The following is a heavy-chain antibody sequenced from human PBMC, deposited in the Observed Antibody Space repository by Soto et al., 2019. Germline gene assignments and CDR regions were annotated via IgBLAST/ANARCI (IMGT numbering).Heavy chain of an antibody. V-gene: IGHV4-31*03. D-gene: IGHD4-17*01. CDR2: IYYSGST. Sequence: PSETLSLTCTVSGGSISSGGFYWSWIRQHPGKGLEWIGYIYYSGSTYYNPSLKSRVTISVDTSKNQFSLELSSVTAADTAVYYCAGEGDYGDYGSDYWGQGTLVTVSS. CDR3: AGEGDYGDYGSDY. J-gene: IGHJ4*02. CDR1: GGSISSGGFY.